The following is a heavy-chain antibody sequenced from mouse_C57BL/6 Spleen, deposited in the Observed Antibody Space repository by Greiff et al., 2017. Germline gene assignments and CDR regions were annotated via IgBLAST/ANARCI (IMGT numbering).Heavy chain of an antibody. CDR1: GYAFTNYF. D-gene: IGHD2-4*01. CDR3: ARSGTYDYDPYYFDY. CDR2: INPGSGGT. Sequence: QVQLQQSGAELVRPGTSVKVSCKASGYAFTNYFIEWVKQRPGQGLEWIGVINPGSGGTNYTAQFKGQATLTADKSSSTAYMQLSSLTSEYAAVYVCARSGTYDYDPYYFDYWGQGTTLTVSS. J-gene: IGHJ2*01. V-gene: IGHV1-54*01.